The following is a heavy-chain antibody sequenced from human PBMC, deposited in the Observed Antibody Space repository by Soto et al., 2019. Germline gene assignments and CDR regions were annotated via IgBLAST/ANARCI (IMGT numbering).Heavy chain of an antibody. J-gene: IGHJ6*02. D-gene: IGHD2-15*01. CDR1: GGTFSSYA. CDR3: ASLGYCSGGSCLLDYYYYYGMDV. Sequence: ASVKVSCKASGGTFSSYAISWVRQAPGQGLEWMGGVIPIFGTANYAQKFQGRVTITADESTSTAYMELSSLRSEDTAVYYCASLGYCSGGSCLLDYYYYYGMDVWGPGTTVTVSS. CDR2: VIPIFGTA. V-gene: IGHV1-69*13.